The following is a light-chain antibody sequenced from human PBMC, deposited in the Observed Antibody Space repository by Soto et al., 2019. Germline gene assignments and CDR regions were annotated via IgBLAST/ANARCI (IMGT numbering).Light chain of an antibody. CDR3: QQYGSSPLT. V-gene: IGKV3-20*01. J-gene: IGKJ4*01. CDR1: QSVRSSY. CDR2: GAS. Sequence: EIVLTQSPGTLSLSPGERATLSCRASQSVRSSYLAWYQQKSGQAPRLLIYGASSRATGIPDRFSGSGSGTDFTLTISRLEPEDFAVYYCQQYGSSPLTFGGGTKVKIK.